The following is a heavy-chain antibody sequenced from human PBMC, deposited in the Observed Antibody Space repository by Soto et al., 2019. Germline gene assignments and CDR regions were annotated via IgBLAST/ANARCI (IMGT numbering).Heavy chain of an antibody. D-gene: IGHD6-6*01. CDR3: ASWNSSSSTPYYFEY. CDR1: GGSISSSSYY. J-gene: IGHJ4*02. V-gene: IGHV4-39*07. CDR2: IYYSGST. Sequence: SETLSLTCTVSGGSISSSSYYWGWIRQPPGKGLEWIGSIYYSGSTYYNPSLKSRVTISVDTSKNQFSLKLSSVTAADTAVYYCASWNSSSSTPYYFEYWGQGTLVTVSS.